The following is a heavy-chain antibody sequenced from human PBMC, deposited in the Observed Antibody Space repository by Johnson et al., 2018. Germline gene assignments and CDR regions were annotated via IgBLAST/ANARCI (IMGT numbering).Heavy chain of an antibody. Sequence: VQLVESGGGVVQPGGSLRLSCAASGFIFSGYSMNWVRQAPGKGLEWLSYITSSSSNIHYADSVKGRVTISQDNARNLLYLQINSLRADDTAVYYCAGGVDNFDIGGQGTMVTVSS. CDR1: GFIFSGYS. CDR2: ITSSSSNI. J-gene: IGHJ3*02. D-gene: IGHD3-9*01. CDR3: AGGVDNFDI. V-gene: IGHV3-48*01.